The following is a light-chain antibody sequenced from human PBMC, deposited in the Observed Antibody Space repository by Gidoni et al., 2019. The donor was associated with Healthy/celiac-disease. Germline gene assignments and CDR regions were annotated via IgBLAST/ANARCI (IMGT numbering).Light chain of an antibody. CDR1: QRVSSSY. J-gene: IGKJ3*01. V-gene: IGKV3-20*01. Sequence: IVLTQSPGTLSLSPGERATLSCRASQRVSSSYLAWYQQKPGQAPRLLIYGASSRATGIPDRCSGSGSGTDSTLTISRLEPEDFAVYYCQQYGSSPLFTFGPGTKVDIK. CDR2: GAS. CDR3: QQYGSSPLFT.